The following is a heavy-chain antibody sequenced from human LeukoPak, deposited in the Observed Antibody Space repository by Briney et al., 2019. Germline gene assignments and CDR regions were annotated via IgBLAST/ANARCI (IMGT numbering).Heavy chain of an antibody. V-gene: IGHV3-7*01. J-gene: IGHJ6*03. CDR3: ASVGPSYYYYYLDA. CDR2: VKQDGSEQ. Sequence: PGGSLRLSCSASGFTFSSSWMTWVRQAPGKGLEWVANVKQDGSEQYTADSLKGRFTISRDNDKKLVFLQMHSLRVDDTAVYYCASVGPSYYYYYLDAWGNGTTVIVSS. CDR1: GFTFSSSW.